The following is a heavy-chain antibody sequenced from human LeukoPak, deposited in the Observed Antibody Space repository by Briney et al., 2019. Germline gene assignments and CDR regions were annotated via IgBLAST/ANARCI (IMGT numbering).Heavy chain of an antibody. D-gene: IGHD1-26*01. CDR1: GFTFSSYG. CDR2: IRYDGSNK. J-gene: IGHJ4*02. V-gene: IGHV3-30*02. Sequence: GGSLRLSCAASGFTFSSYGMHWVRQAPGKGLEWVAFIRYDGSNKYYADSVKGRFTISRDNSKNTLYLQMNSLRAEDTAVYYCAKEQWELRYYFDYWGQGTLVTVSS. CDR3: AKEQWELRYYFDY.